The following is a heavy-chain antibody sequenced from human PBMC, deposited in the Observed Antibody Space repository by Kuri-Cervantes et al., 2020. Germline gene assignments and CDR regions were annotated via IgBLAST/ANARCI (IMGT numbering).Heavy chain of an antibody. J-gene: IGHJ6*02. CDR3: AKDRGYSYGYNYYGMDV. Sequence: GGSLRLSCAASGFTVSSNYMSWVRRAPGRGLEWGSAISGSGSTTHYADSVKGRFTVSRDNSKNTLYLEMNSLRAEDTAIYYCAKDRGYSYGYNYYGMDVWGQGTTVTVSS. D-gene: IGHD3-16*02. CDR2: ISGSGSTT. V-gene: IGHV3-23*01. CDR1: GFTVSSNY.